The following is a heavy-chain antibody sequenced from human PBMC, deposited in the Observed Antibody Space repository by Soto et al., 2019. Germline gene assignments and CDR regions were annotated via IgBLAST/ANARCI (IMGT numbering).Heavy chain of an antibody. CDR3: ARGARYPGGNAYYFDS. V-gene: IGHV4-61*01. J-gene: IGHJ4*02. CDR1: GAPISSGYDY. Sequence: XATLSLTGTVSGAPISSGYDYWSWIRQPPGKGLEWIGYLYNSGRTTYNPSLKTRVTISVDTSNNHFSLKLASVTAADTAVYYCARGARYPGGNAYYFDSWGQGTLVTVSS. CDR2: LYNSGRT. D-gene: IGHD2-15*01.